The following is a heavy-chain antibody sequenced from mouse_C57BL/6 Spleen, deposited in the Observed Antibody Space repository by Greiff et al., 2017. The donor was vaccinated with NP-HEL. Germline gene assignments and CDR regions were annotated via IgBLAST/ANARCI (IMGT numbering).Heavy chain of an antibody. V-gene: IGHV1-80*01. CDR2: IYPGDGDT. D-gene: IGHD1-1*01. CDR1: GYAFSSYW. Sequence: QVHVKQSGAELVKPGASVKISCKASGYAFSSYWMNWVKQRPGKGLEWIGQIYPGDGDTNYNGKFKGKATLTADKSSSTAYMQLSSLTSEDAAVCFCAREGSGSSYSNYFDYWGQGTTLTVSS. J-gene: IGHJ2*01. CDR3: AREGSGSSYSNYFDY.